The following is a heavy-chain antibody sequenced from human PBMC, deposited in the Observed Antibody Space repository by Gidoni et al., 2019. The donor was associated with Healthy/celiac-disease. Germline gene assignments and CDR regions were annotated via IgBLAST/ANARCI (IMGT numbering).Heavy chain of an antibody. CDR2: IKSKTDGGTT. CDR3: TYYDSSGNNDAFDI. CDR1: GFTFSNAW. V-gene: IGHV3-15*01. J-gene: IGHJ3*02. D-gene: IGHD3-22*01. Sequence: LSCAASGFTFSNAWMSWVRQAPGKGLEWVGRIKSKTDGGTTDYAAPVKGRFTISRDDSKNTLYLQMNSLKTEDTAVYYCTYYDSSGNNDAFDIWGQGTMVTVSS.